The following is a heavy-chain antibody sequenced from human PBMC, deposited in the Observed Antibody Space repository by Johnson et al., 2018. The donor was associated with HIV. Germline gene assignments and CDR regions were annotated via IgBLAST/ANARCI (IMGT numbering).Heavy chain of an antibody. CDR2: ISGSGGST. CDR3: ANGGGGAFEI. Sequence: VESGGGLVQPGGSLRLSCAASGFTFSSYAMSWVRQAPGKGLEWVSAISGSGGSTYYADSVKGRFTISRDNSNNTVFLQMNSLRAEDTALYYCANGGGGAFEIWGQGTMVTVSS. CDR1: GFTFSSYA. D-gene: IGHD3-16*01. J-gene: IGHJ3*02. V-gene: IGHV3-23*04.